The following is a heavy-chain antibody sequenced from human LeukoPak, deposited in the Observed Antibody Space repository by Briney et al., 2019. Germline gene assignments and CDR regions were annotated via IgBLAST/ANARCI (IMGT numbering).Heavy chain of an antibody. Sequence: SETLSLTCAVYGGSFSGYYWSWIRQPPGKGLEWIGEINHSGSTNYNPSLKSRVTISVDTSKNQFSLKLSSVTAADTAVYYCARGMTIFGVVITSGFDPWGQGTLVTVSS. V-gene: IGHV4-34*01. J-gene: IGHJ5*02. CDR3: ARGMTIFGVVITSGFDP. CDR1: GGSFSGYY. D-gene: IGHD3-3*01. CDR2: INHSGST.